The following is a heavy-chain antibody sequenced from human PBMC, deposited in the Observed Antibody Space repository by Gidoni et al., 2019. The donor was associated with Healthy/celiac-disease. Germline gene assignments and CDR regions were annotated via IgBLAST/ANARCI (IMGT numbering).Heavy chain of an antibody. CDR3: AKDLKPSGIAAAGWGDYFDY. V-gene: IGHV3-9*01. J-gene: IGHJ4*02. CDR1: GFTFDDYA. CDR2: ISWNSGSI. Sequence: EVQLVESGGGLVQPGRSLRLSCAASGFTFDDYAMHWVRQAPGKGLEWVSGISWNSGSIGYADSVKGRFTISRDNAKNSLYLQMNSLRAEDTALYYCAKDLKPSGIAAAGWGDYFDYWGQGTLVTVSS. D-gene: IGHD6-13*01.